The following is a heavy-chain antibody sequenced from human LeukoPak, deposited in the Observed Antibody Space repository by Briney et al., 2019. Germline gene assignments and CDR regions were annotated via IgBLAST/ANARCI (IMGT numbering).Heavy chain of an antibody. V-gene: IGHV1-8*01. CDR1: GYTFTSYD. CDR2: MNPNSGNT. CDR3: ARDSTPYYYDSSGASIDY. Sequence: ASVKVSCKASGYTFTSYDINWVRQATGQGLEWMGWMNPNSGNTGYAQKFQGRVTMTRNTSISTAYMELRSLRSDDTAVYYCARDSTPYYYDSSGASIDYWGQGTLVTVSS. D-gene: IGHD3-22*01. J-gene: IGHJ4*02.